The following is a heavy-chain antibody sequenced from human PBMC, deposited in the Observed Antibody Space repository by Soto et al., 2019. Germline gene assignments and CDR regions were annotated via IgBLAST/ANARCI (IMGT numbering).Heavy chain of an antibody. J-gene: IGHJ6*02. Sequence: GGSLRLSCAASGFTFSSYGMHWVRQAPGKGLEWVAVISYDGSNKYYADSVKGRFTISRDNSKNTLYLQMNSLRAEDTAVYYCAKGIAAAANDGAPTYYYYYGMDVWGQGTTVTVSS. CDR1: GFTFSSYG. D-gene: IGHD6-13*01. CDR2: ISYDGSNK. V-gene: IGHV3-30*18. CDR3: AKGIAAAANDGAPTYYYYYGMDV.